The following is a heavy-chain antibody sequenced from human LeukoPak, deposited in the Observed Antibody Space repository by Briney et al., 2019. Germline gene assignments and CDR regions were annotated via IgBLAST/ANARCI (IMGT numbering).Heavy chain of an antibody. CDR2: INHSGST. D-gene: IGHD4-17*01. Sequence: SETLSLTCAVYGGSFSGYYWSWIRQPPGEGLEWIGEINHSGSTNYNPSLKSRVTISVDTSKNQFSLKLSSVTAADTAVYYCARDTLSYGDYGYWGQGTLVTVSS. CDR1: GGSFSGYY. CDR3: ARDTLSYGDYGY. J-gene: IGHJ4*02. V-gene: IGHV4-34*01.